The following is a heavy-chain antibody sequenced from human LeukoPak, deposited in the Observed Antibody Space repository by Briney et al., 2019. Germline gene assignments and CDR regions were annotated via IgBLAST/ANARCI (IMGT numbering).Heavy chain of an antibody. V-gene: IGHV3-30-3*01. CDR3: ARGPLIAAAGTW. D-gene: IGHD6-13*01. CDR2: ISYDGSNK. CDR1: GFTFSSYA. J-gene: IGHJ4*02. Sequence: GGSLRLSCAASGFTFSSYAMHWVRQAPGKGLEWVAVISYDGSNKYYADSVRGRFTISRDNAKNSLFLQMNSLRAEDTAVYYCARGPLIAAAGTWWGQGTLVTVSP.